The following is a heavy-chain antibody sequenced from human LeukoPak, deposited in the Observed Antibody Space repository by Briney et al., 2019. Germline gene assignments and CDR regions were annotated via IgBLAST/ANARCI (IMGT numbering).Heavy chain of an antibody. Sequence: GASVKVSCKASGYTFTSYYMHWVRQAPGQGLEWMGIINPSGGSTSYAQKFQGRVTMTRDTSISTAYMELSRLRSDDTAVYYCARGLIAAAGTFYYYYYYMDVWGKGTTVTVSS. CDR2: INPSGGST. J-gene: IGHJ6*03. CDR3: ARGLIAAAGTFYYYYYYMDV. D-gene: IGHD6-13*01. V-gene: IGHV1-46*01. CDR1: GYTFTSYY.